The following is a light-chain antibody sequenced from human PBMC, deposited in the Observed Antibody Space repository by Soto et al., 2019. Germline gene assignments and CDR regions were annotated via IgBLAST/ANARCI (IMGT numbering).Light chain of an antibody. V-gene: IGKV3-11*01. J-gene: IGKJ3*01. Sequence: EIVLTQSPATLSLSPGERATLSCRASQSVSTYLGWYQQRPGQAPRLLIYDASTSATGIPARFSGSGYGTDFTLTISSLEPEDFAVYYCQDRSYPFTFGPGTKVDIK. CDR1: QSVSTY. CDR3: QDRSYPFT. CDR2: DAS.